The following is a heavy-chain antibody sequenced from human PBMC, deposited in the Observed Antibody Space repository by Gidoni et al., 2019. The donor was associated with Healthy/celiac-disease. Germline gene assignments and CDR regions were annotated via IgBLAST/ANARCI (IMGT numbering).Heavy chain of an antibody. CDR3: ARDSAGYSH. V-gene: IGHV3-7*01. J-gene: IGHJ4*02. CDR2: IKEDGSEK. Sequence: EVQWVDSGGALGQPGGSRSLSWAAAGFTFSSNYMSWVRQAPGKGLEGVANIKEDGSEKYYVASVTGRFTISRDTSTNSLYLQLASLRAEDTAVYYCARDSAGYSHWGQGTLVPVSS. CDR1: GFTFSSNY. D-gene: IGHD3-9*01.